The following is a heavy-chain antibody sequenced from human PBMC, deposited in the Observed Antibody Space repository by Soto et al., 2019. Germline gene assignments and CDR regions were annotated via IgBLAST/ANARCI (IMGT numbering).Heavy chain of an antibody. CDR1: GFTVSTKY. CDR3: ARDMVRGLYPEYFQH. CDR2: IYSGGST. J-gene: IGHJ1*01. Sequence: GGSLRLSCAVSGFTVSTKYMSWVRQAPGNGLEWVSVIYSGGSTYYADSVKGRFTISRDNSKNTLYLQMNSLRAEDTAVYYCARDMVRGLYPEYFQHWGQGTLVTVSS. D-gene: IGHD3-10*01. V-gene: IGHV3-66*01.